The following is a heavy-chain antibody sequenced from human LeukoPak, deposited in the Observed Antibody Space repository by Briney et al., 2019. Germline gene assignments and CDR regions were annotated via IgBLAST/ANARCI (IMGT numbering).Heavy chain of an antibody. CDR3: ASAGDKLPYYFDY. Sequence: GGSLRLSCAASGFTFSSYAMHWVRQAPGKGLEWVAVISYDGSNKYYADSVKGRFTISRDNSKNTLYLQMNSLRAEDTAVYYCASAGDKLPYYFDYWGQGTLVTVSS. J-gene: IGHJ4*02. CDR2: ISYDGSNK. D-gene: IGHD1-26*01. CDR1: GFTFSSYA. V-gene: IGHV3-30-3*01.